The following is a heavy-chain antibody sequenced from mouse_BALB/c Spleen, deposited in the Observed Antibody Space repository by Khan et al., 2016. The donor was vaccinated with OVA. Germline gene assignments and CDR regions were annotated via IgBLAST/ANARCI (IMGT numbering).Heavy chain of an antibody. J-gene: IGHJ3*01. CDR2: ISTYYGVP. CDR1: GYTFTDYV. Sequence: QVQLQQSGAELVRPGVSLKISCKGSGYTFTDYVMHWVKQSNAKSLEWIGVISTYYGVPDYNQKFKGRATMTDDRSSNTASMELASLTSEDPAIYYCARGWKFADWGQGTLVTVSA. CDR3: ARGWKFAD. V-gene: IGHV1S137*01.